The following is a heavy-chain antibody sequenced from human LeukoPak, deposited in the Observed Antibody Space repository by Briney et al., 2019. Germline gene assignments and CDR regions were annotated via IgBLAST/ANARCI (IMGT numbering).Heavy chain of an antibody. CDR2: ISSSSSYI. Sequence: GGSLRLSCAASGFTFSSYSMNWVRQAPGKGLEWVSSISSSSSYIYYADSVKGRFTISRDSAKNSLYLQMNSLRAEDTAVYYCARTMRTYYYDSSGYPRRFAFDYWGQGTLVTVSS. J-gene: IGHJ4*02. CDR3: ARTMRTYYYDSSGYPRRFAFDY. CDR1: GFTFSSYS. V-gene: IGHV3-21*01. D-gene: IGHD3-22*01.